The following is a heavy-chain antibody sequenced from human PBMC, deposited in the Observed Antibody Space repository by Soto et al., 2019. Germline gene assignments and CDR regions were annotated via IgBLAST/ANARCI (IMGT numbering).Heavy chain of an antibody. V-gene: IGHV1-69*13. Sequence: ASVKVSCKASGGTFSSYAISWVRQAPGQGLEWMGGIIPIFGTANYAQKFQGRVTITADESTSTAYMELSSLRSEDTAVYYCAYCQAEYCSGGSCYYRIDYWGQGTLVTVSS. CDR3: AYCQAEYCSGGSCYYRIDY. J-gene: IGHJ4*02. CDR1: GGTFSSYA. D-gene: IGHD2-15*01. CDR2: IIPIFGTA.